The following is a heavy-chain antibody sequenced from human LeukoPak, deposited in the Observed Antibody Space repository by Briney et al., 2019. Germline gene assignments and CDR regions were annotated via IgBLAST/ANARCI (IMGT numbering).Heavy chain of an antibody. CDR3: ARRDTSGYFSDY. CDR2: ISYNGGTT. CDR1: GFTFTSHV. J-gene: IGHJ4*02. Sequence: GGSLRLSCAASGFTFTSHVMYWVRQAPGRGLEYVSVISYNGGTTYYANSVKGRFTISRDNSKNMLYLQMGSLRAEDMAVYYCARRDTSGYFSDYWGRGTLVTVSS. V-gene: IGHV3-64*01. D-gene: IGHD6-19*01.